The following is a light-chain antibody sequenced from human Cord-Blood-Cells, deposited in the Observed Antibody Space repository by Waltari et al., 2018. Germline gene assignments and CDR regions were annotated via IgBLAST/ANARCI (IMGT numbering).Light chain of an antibody. CDR3: QSYDSSNWV. CDR1: RGSIASNY. V-gene: IGLV6-57*02. Sequence: NFMLTQPHSVSESPGKTVTISCTGSRGSIASNYVQWYQQRPGSAPTTVIYEDNQRPSGVPARFSGSIDSSSNSASLTISGLKTEDEADYYCQSYDSSNWVFGGGTKLTVL. J-gene: IGLJ3*02. CDR2: EDN.